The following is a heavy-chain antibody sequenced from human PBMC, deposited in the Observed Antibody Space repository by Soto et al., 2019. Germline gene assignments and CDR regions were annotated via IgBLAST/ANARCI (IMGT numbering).Heavy chain of an antibody. Sequence: QVQLVASGGGVVQPGRSLRLSCAASGFTFSSYAMHWVRQAPGKGLEWVAVISYDGSNKYYADSVKGRFTISRDNSKNTLYLQMNSLRAEDTAVYYCARDRSGAGGMDVWGQGTTVTVSS. D-gene: IGHD2-15*01. CDR2: ISYDGSNK. CDR1: GFTFSSYA. CDR3: ARDRSGAGGMDV. V-gene: IGHV3-30-3*01. J-gene: IGHJ6*02.